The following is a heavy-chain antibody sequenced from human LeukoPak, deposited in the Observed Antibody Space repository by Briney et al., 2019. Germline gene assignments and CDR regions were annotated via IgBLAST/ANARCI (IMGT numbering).Heavy chain of an antibody. D-gene: IGHD3-9*01. J-gene: IGHJ5*02. CDR2: IPSDGSKQ. CDR3: ASDIPGGFDP. Sequence: GGSLRLSCAASGFTFSNYGGHWVRQAPGKGLEWVAFIPSDGSKQYYGDSVKGRFTISRDNSKNTLHLQMNSLRAEDTAVYYCASDIPGGFDPWGQGTLVTVSS. V-gene: IGHV3-30*02. CDR1: GFTFSNYG.